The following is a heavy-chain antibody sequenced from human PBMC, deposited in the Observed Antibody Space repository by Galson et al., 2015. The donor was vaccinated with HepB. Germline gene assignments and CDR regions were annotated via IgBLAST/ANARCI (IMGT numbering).Heavy chain of an antibody. V-gene: IGHV1-8*01. Sequence: SVKVSCKASGYTFTSYDINWVRQATGQGREWMGWMNPNSANTGYAQKFQGRVTMTRNTSISTAYMELSSLTSEDTAVYYCARARRDTEAAATSAVLLDSWGQGILVTVSS. D-gene: IGHD5-18*01. CDR3: ARARRDTEAAATSAVLLDS. CDR1: GYTFTSYD. J-gene: IGHJ4*02. CDR2: MNPNSANT.